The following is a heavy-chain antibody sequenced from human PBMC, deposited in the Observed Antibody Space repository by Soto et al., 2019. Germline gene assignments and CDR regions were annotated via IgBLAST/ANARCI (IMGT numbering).Heavy chain of an antibody. J-gene: IGHJ4*02. V-gene: IGHV4-31*03. CDR2: IYYSGST. D-gene: IGHD5-12*01. CDR3: ASGLQEQYDDSGIVATGGFDY. Sequence: QVQLQESGPGLVKPSQTLSLTCTVSGGSISSGGYDWSWIRQHPGKGLEWIGYIYYSGSTYYNPSLKSRVTISVDTSKNQFSLKLSSVTAADTAVYYCASGLQEQYDDSGIVATGGFDYWGQGTLVTVSS. CDR1: GGSISSGGYD.